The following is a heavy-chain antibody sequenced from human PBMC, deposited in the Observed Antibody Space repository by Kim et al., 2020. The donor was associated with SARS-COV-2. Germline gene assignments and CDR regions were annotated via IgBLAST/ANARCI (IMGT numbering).Heavy chain of an antibody. J-gene: IGHJ6*03. CDR1: GFTFDDFA. Sequence: GGSLRLSCAASGFTFDDFAMHWVRQAPGKGLEWVSLISGDGDTTYYADSVKGRFTISRDNSKNSLYLRMNSLRTEDTALYYCAKDIGQQWRYYYYYMDVWGKGTTVTVSS. V-gene: IGHV3-43*02. CDR3: AKDIGQQWRYYYYYMDV. D-gene: IGHD6-19*01. CDR2: ISGDGDTT.